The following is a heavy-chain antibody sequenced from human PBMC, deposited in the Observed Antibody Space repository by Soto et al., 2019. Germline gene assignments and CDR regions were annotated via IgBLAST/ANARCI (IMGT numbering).Heavy chain of an antibody. CDR2: INSDGSIT. Sequence: EVQLVESGGGLILPGGSLRLSCAASGFTFNTHWMHWVRQAPGKGLVWVSRINSDGSITDYADSVKGRFSISRDNPRNTVYLQMNSLSPEDTAVHYCARAMTSVGAAAKGDFWGQGTLVTVSS. J-gene: IGHJ4*02. D-gene: IGHD1-26*01. V-gene: IGHV3-74*01. CDR3: ARAMTSVGAAAKGDF. CDR1: GFTFNTHW.